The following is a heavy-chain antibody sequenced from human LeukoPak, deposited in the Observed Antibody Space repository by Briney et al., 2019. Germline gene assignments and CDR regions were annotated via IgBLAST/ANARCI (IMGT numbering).Heavy chain of an antibody. J-gene: IGHJ4*02. CDR2: INQDGRVK. Sequence: PGGFLRLSCAASGFTFSNYWMSWVRQAPEKGLEWVANINQDGRVKQYVDSMKGRFTISRDNAKNSPYLQMNSLRAEDAAVYYCARDRDDGGFEYWGQGTLVTVFS. V-gene: IGHV3-7*01. CDR1: GFTFSNYW. CDR3: ARDRDDGGFEY. D-gene: IGHD4-23*01.